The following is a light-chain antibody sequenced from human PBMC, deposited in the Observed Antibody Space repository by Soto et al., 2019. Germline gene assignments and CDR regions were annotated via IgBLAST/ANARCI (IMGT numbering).Light chain of an antibody. CDR3: QQYDSYPLT. V-gene: IGKV1-5*03. CDR2: KAS. J-gene: IGKJ4*01. CDR1: QSISSW. Sequence: DIPMTQSPSTLSASVGDRVTITCRASQSISSWLAWYQHKPGKAPNLLIYKASSLESGVPSRFSGSGSGTEVTLTVSSLQPDDFATYYCQQYDSYPLTFGGGTKVEIK.